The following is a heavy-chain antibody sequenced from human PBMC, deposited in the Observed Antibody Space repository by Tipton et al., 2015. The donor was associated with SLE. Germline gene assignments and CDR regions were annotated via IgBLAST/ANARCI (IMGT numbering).Heavy chain of an antibody. CDR1: GFTFSSYG. Sequence: SLRLSCAASGFTFSSYGMHWVRQAPGKGLEWVAFIRYDGSNKYYADSAKGRFTISRDNSKNTLYLQMNSLRAEDTAVYYCAKDYDFWSGLDYWGQGTLVTVSS. D-gene: IGHD3-3*01. CDR3: AKDYDFWSGLDY. V-gene: IGHV3-30*02. J-gene: IGHJ4*02. CDR2: IRYDGSNK.